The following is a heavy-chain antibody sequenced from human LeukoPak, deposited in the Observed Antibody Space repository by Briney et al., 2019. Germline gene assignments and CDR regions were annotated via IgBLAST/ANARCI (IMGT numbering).Heavy chain of an antibody. Sequence: KPSETLSLTCTVSGGSISSGSYYWSWIRQPAGKGLEWIGRIYTSGSTNYNPSLKSRVTISVDTSKNQFSLKLSSVTAADTAVYYCARAPGVVIAPTVTTLYYYYMDVWGKGTMVTVPS. CDR2: IYTSGST. D-gene: IGHD4-17*01. J-gene: IGHJ6*03. CDR3: ARAPGVVIAPTVTTLYYYYMDV. V-gene: IGHV4-61*02. CDR1: GGSISSGSYY.